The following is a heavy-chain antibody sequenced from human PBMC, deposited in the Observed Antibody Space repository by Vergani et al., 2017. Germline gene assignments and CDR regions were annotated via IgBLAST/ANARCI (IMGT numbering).Heavy chain of an antibody. CDR2: IIPIFGTA. V-gene: IGHV1-69*01. J-gene: IGHJ6*03. Sequence: QVQLVQSGPEVKKPGSSVKVSCKASGGTFSSYAISWVRQAPGQGLAWMGWIIPIFGTANYAQKFQGRVTITADESTSTAYMELSSLRSEDPAVYDCARSAMFGVVSSSEYEAHTYYYMDVWGKGTTVTVSS. CDR1: GGTFSSYA. D-gene: IGHD3-3*01. CDR3: ARSAMFGVVSSSEYEAHTYYYMDV.